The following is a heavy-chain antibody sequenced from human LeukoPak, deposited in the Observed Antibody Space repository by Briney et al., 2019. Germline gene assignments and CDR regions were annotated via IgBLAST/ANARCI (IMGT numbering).Heavy chain of an antibody. CDR3: AKDRSYYYPLDY. D-gene: IGHD3-22*01. CDR2: ISGSSIYT. V-gene: IGHV3-11*05. Sequence: GGSLRLSCAASRFTFSDYYMSWIRQAPGKGLEYISYISGSSIYTNYADTVKGRFTISRDNSKNTLYLQMNSLRAEDTAVYYCAKDRSYYYPLDYWGQGTLVTVSS. J-gene: IGHJ4*02. CDR1: RFTFSDYY.